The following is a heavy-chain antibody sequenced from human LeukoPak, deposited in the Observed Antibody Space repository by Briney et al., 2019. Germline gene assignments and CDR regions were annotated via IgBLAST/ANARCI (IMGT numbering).Heavy chain of an antibody. D-gene: IGHD3-10*01. CDR3: KKAPGITMVRTDVFDI. CDR1: GFTFSSYA. Sequence: GGSLRLSCAASGFTFSSYAMHWVRQAPGKGLEWVAVISYDGSNKYYADSVKGRFTISRDNSKNTLYLQMNSLRAEDTAVYYCKKAPGITMVRTDVFDIWGQGTMVTVSS. V-gene: IGHV3-30-3*01. CDR2: ISYDGSNK. J-gene: IGHJ3*02.